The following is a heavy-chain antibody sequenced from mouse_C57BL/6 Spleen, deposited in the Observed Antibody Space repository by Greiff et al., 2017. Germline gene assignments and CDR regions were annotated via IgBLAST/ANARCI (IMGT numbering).Heavy chain of an antibody. D-gene: IGHD1-3*01. J-gene: IGHJ2*01. Sequence: VQLQQPGAELVMPGASVKLSCKASGYTFTSYWMHWVKQRPGQGLEWIGEIDPSDSYTNYNQKFKGKSTLTVDKSSSTAYMQLSSLTSEDSAVYYCASLRSSCDYWGQGTTLTVSS. V-gene: IGHV1-69*01. CDR3: ASLRSSCDY. CDR2: IDPSDSYT. CDR1: GYTFTSYW.